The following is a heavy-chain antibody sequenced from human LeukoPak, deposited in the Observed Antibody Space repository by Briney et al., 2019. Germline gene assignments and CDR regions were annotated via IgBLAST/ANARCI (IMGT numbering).Heavy chain of an antibody. CDR3: ARVGYYDSSGYPDY. CDR1: GGSFSGYY. V-gene: IGHV4-34*01. Sequence: KSSETLSLTCAAYGGSFSGYYWSWIRQPPGKGLEWIGEINHSGSTNYNPSLKSRVTISVDTSKNQFSLKLSSVTAADTAVYYCARVGYYDSSGYPDYWGQGTLVTVSS. J-gene: IGHJ4*02. D-gene: IGHD3-22*01. CDR2: INHSGST.